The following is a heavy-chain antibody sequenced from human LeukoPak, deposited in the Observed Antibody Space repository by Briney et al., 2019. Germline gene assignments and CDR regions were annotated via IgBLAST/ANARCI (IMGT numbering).Heavy chain of an antibody. Sequence: ASVKVSCKASGYTFTSYAMNWVRQAPGQGLEWMGWINTNTGNPTYAQGFTGRFVFSLDTSVSTSYLQISSLKAEDTAVYYCARVAILALWFGEHRPRASNGMDVWGQGTTVTVSS. CDR1: GYTFTSYA. V-gene: IGHV7-4-1*02. D-gene: IGHD3-10*01. CDR2: INTNTGNP. J-gene: IGHJ6*02. CDR3: ARVAILALWFGEHRPRASNGMDV.